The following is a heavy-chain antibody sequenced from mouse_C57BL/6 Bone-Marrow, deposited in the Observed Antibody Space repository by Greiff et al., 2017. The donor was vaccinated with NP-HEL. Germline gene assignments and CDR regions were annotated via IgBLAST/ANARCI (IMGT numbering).Heavy chain of an antibody. CDR3: ARHGDYYGSSYVGYFDY. V-gene: IGHV1-62-2*01. CDR2: FYPGSGSI. CDR1: GYTFTEYT. Sequence: QVQLQQSGAELVKPGASVKLSCKASGYTFTEYTIHWVKQRSGHGLEWIGWFYPGSGSIKYNEKFKDKATLTADKSSSTVYMELSRLTSEDSAVYFCARHGDYYGSSYVGYFDYWGQGTTLTVSS. D-gene: IGHD1-1*01. J-gene: IGHJ2*01.